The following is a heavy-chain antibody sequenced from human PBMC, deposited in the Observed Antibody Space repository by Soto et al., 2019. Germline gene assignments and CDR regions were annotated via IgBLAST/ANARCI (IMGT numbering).Heavy chain of an antibody. D-gene: IGHD2-15*01. CDR2: INPNSGGT. CDR1: GYTFTGYY. V-gene: IGHV1-2*02. Sequence: VASVKVSCKASGYTFTGYYMHWVRQAPGQGLEWMGWINPNSGGTNYAQKFQGRVTMTRDTSISTAYMELSRLRSDDTAVYYCARVSPGVVAPFDYWGQGTLVTVSS. J-gene: IGHJ4*02. CDR3: ARVSPGVVAPFDY.